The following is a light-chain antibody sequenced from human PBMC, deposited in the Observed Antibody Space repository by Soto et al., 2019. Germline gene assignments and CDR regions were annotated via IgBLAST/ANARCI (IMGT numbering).Light chain of an antibody. CDR3: QQPNSFPIT. Sequence: DIQMTQSPSTLSASVGDRVTITCRASQSISSWLAWYQQKPGKAPKLLIYEASSLQSGVPSRISGSGSGTDFTLTISRLKPEDFATYYCQQPNSFPITFGQGTRLE. V-gene: IGKV1-5*01. J-gene: IGKJ5*01. CDR1: QSISSW. CDR2: EAS.